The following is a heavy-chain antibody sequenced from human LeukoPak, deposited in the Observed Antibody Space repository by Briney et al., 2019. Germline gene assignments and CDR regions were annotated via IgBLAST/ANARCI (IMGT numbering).Heavy chain of an antibody. D-gene: IGHD3-16*02. Sequence: GGSLRLSCAASGFTFSSYGMHWVRQAPGKGLEWVAVISYDGSNKYYADSVKGRFTISRDNSKNTLYLQMNSLRAEDTAVYYCAKDLPYYVWGSYRPGALDYWGQGTLVTVSS. V-gene: IGHV3-30*18. CDR2: ISYDGSNK. J-gene: IGHJ4*02. CDR1: GFTFSSYG. CDR3: AKDLPYYVWGSYRPGALDY.